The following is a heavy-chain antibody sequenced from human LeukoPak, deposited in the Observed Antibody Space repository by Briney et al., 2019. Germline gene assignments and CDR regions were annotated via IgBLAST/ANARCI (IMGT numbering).Heavy chain of an antibody. CDR1: GFTFSSYS. J-gene: IGHJ4*02. V-gene: IGHV3-48*04. CDR2: ISSSSSTI. D-gene: IGHD3-10*01. Sequence: GGSLRLSCAASGFTFSSYSMNWVRQAPGKGLEWVSYISSSSSTIYYADSVKGRFTISRDNAKNSLYLQMNSLRAEDTAVYYCARDGFGEPIDYWGQGTLVTVSS. CDR3: ARDGFGEPIDY.